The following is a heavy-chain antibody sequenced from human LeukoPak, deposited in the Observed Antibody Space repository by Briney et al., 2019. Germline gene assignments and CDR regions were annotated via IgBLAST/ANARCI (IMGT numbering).Heavy chain of an antibody. CDR3: ARGHKKNWFDP. Sequence: SETLSLTCTVSGGSISSYYWSWIRQPPGKGLEWIGYIYYSGSTNYNPSLKSQVTISVDTSKNQFSLKLSSVTAADTAVYYCARGHKKNWFDPWGQGTLVTVSS. V-gene: IGHV4-59*01. CDR1: GGSISSYY. CDR2: IYYSGST. J-gene: IGHJ5*02.